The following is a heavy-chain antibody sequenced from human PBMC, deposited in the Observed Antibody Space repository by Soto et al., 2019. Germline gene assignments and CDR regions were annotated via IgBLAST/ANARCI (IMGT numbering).Heavy chain of an antibody. J-gene: IGHJ4*02. Sequence: ASVKVSCKVSGYTLTELSMHWVRQAPGKGLEWMGGFDPEDGETIYAQKFQGRVTMTEDTSTDTAYMELSSLRSEDTAVYYCVTPGVYGDYSVRGPIRDWGQGTLVTVSS. CDR2: FDPEDGET. CDR3: VTPGVYGDYSVRGPIRD. D-gene: IGHD4-17*01. CDR1: GYTLTELS. V-gene: IGHV1-24*01.